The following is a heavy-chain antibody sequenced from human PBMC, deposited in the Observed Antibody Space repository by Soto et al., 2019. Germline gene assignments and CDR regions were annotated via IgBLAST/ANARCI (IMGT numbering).Heavy chain of an antibody. D-gene: IGHD6-13*01. Sequence: PGGSLRLSCAASGFTFSSYGMHWVRQAPGKGLEWVAVISYDGSNKYYADSVKGRFTISRDNAKNSLYLQMNSLRAEDTAVYYCARDGGDSSSWYFAFDIWGQGTMVTVSS. CDR3: ARDGGDSSSWYFAFDI. CDR2: ISYDGSNK. J-gene: IGHJ3*02. CDR1: GFTFSSYG. V-gene: IGHV3-30*03.